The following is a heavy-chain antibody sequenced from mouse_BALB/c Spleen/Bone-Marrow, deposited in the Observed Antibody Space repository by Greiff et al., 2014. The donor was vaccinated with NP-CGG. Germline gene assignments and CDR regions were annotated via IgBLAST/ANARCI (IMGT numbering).Heavy chain of an antibody. V-gene: IGHV1-87*01. D-gene: IGHD1-1*01. CDR2: IYPGDGDA. CDR1: GYTFTSYW. CDR3: ARNYYYASSWSAMDY. Sequence: VQLQQSGAELARPEASVKLSCKASGYTFTSYWMQWVKQRPGQGLEWIGTIYPGDGDARYTQKFKGKATLTADKSSSTAYMQLSSLASEDSAVYYCARNYYYASSWSAMDYWGQGTSVTVSS. J-gene: IGHJ4*01.